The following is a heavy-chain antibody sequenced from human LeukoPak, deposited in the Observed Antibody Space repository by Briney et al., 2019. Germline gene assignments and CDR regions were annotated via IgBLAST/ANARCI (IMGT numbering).Heavy chain of an antibody. CDR1: GGTVSSSV. CDR2: IIPIFGNE. D-gene: IGHD3-10*01. Sequence: SSVKVSCKASGGTVSSSVISWVGRAPSHGLGWMGGIIPIFGNENYAQKFQGRVTITTDESTSTAYMRVRSLTSADTAVYYCAGRAVRRADAFDTWAQGTMVTVSS. J-gene: IGHJ3*02. V-gene: IGHV1-69*05. CDR3: AGRAVRRADAFDT.